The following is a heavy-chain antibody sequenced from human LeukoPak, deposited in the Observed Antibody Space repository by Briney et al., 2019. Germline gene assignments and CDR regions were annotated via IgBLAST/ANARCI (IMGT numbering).Heavy chain of an antibody. J-gene: IGHJ4*02. D-gene: IGHD4-17*01. CDR3: ARHYYSDPFDY. CDR2: IHHSGST. CDR1: GGSISSYY. V-gene: IGHV4-59*01. Sequence: SETLSLTCTVSGGSISSYYWSWIRQPPGKGLEWIGYIHHSGSTNYNPSLKSRVTISVDTSKNQFSLKLSSVTAAGTAVYYCARHYYSDPFDYWGQGTLVTVSS.